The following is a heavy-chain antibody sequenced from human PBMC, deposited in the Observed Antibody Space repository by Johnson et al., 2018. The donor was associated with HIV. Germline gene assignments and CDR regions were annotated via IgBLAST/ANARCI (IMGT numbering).Heavy chain of an antibody. CDR1: GFTFEDYG. D-gene: IGHD2-15*01. CDR3: ARKVVVVAAAAGDAFDI. V-gene: IGHV3-20*04. Sequence: ELLVESGGGVVRPGESLRLSCAASGFTFEDYGMSWVRQVPGKGLEWVSDINWNGGSTGYVDSVKGRFTISRDNGKNSLHLQMSSLRAEDTALYYCARKVVVVAAAAGDAFDIWGQGTMVTVSS. CDR2: INWNGGST. J-gene: IGHJ3*02.